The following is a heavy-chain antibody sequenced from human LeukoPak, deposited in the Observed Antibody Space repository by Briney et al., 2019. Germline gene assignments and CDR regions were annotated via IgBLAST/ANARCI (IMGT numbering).Heavy chain of an antibody. D-gene: IGHD3-22*01. V-gene: IGHV4-59*01. CDR2: NYYSGST. CDR1: DGSISSYY. CDR3: ARVPYFYDSRGYYEYYFDY. Sequence: SETLSLTCTASDGSISSYYWSWIRPPPGKGLEWSGHNYYSGSTNYNPSLKSRVTISVDTSNNQFSLKLSSVTPADTAVYYCARVPYFYDSRGYYEYYFDYWGQGTLVTVSS. J-gene: IGHJ4*02.